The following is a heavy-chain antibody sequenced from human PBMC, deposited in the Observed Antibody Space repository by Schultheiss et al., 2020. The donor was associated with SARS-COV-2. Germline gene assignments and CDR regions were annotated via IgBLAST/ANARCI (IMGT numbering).Heavy chain of an antibody. V-gene: IGHV3-64D*06. Sequence: GGSLRLSCAASGFTFSSYEMNWVRQAPGKGLEYVSAISSNGGSTYYADSVKGRFTISRDNSKNTLYLQMSSLRAEDTAVYYCVKAVNYYDSSGYYYKYFDLWGRGTLVTVSS. CDR2: ISSNGGST. CDR1: GFTFSSYE. D-gene: IGHD3-22*01. CDR3: VKAVNYYDSSGYYYKYFDL. J-gene: IGHJ2*01.